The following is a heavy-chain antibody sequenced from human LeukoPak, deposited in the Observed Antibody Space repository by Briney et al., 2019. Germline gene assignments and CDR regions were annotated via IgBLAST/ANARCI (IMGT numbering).Heavy chain of an antibody. CDR1: GYSISSGYY. CDR2: IYHSGST. D-gene: IGHD3-10*01. V-gene: IGHV4-38-2*02. Sequence: PSETLSLTCTVSGYSISSGYYWGWIRQPPGKGLEWIGSIYHSGSTNYNPSLKSRVTISVDKSKNQFSLKLSSVTAADTAVYYCARAPDYYGSGSYRYFDYWGQGTLVTVSS. CDR3: ARAPDYYGSGSYRYFDY. J-gene: IGHJ4*02.